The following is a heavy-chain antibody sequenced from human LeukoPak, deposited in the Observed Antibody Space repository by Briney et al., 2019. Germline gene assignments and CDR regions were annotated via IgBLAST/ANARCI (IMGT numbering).Heavy chain of an antibody. J-gene: IGHJ4*02. Sequence: GGSLRLSCAASGFTFSSYSMNWVRQAPGKGLEWVSSISSSGSYIYYADSVKGRFTISRDNAKNSLYLQMNSLRAEDTAVYYCARGPQRSGSYDDYWGQGTLVTVSS. CDR3: ARGPQRSGSYDDY. CDR2: ISSSGSYI. D-gene: IGHD1-26*01. CDR1: GFTFSSYS. V-gene: IGHV3-21*01.